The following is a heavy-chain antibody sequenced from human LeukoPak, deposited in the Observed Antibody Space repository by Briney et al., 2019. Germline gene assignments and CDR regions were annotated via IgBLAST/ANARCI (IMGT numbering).Heavy chain of an antibody. D-gene: IGHD4-17*01. CDR1: GYTFTGYY. V-gene: IGHV1-2*02. Sequence: ASVKVSCKASGYTFTGYYMHWVRQAPGQGLEWMGWINPNSGGTNYAQKFQGRVTITADKSTSTAYMELSSLRSEDTAVYYCASATNYGDYVSGWFDPWGQGTLVTVSS. CDR3: ASATNYGDYVSGWFDP. J-gene: IGHJ5*02. CDR2: INPNSGGT.